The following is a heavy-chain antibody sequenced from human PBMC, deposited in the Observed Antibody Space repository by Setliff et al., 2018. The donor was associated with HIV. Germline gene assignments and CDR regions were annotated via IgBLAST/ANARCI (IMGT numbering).Heavy chain of an antibody. CDR1: GGSFSGYY. CDR3: ASLNGSESPYIYYYYMDV. V-gene: IGHV4-34*01. J-gene: IGHJ6*03. D-gene: IGHD3-10*01. CDR2: INYRGNT. Sequence: SETLSLTCAVYGGSFSGYYWTWIRQPPGKGLEWIGSINYRGNTYYNPSLTSRAAIFVDTSKNQISLKLSSVTAADTAVYYCASLNGSESPYIYYYYMDVWGKGTTVTVSS.